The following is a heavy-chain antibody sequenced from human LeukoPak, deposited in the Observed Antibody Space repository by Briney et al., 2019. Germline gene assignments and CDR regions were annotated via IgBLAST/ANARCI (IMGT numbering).Heavy chain of an antibody. CDR1: GYSFTTYW. Sequence: GGSLRLSCKGSGYSFTTYWIGWVRQMPGKGLEWMGIIYPGDSDTRYSPSFQGQVTISVDQSISTAYLQWSSLKASDTAMYYCARKYSRSSSLVDYWGQGTLVTVSS. CDR2: IYPGDSDT. CDR3: ARKYSRSSSLVDY. J-gene: IGHJ4*02. D-gene: IGHD6-6*01. V-gene: IGHV5-51*01.